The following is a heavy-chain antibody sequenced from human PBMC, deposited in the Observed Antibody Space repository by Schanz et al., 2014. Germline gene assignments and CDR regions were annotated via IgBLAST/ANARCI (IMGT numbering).Heavy chain of an antibody. D-gene: IGHD3-10*01. V-gene: IGHV4-4*02. CDR1: GASISSSNW. Sequence: QVQLQESGPGLVKPSGTLSLTCAVSGASISSSNWWSWVRQPPGKGLEWIGEIYHSGNTNYNASLKSRVPISVDRSKNQFSLRLDSVTAADTAVYYCALREKPYGPFASWGQGALVTVSS. J-gene: IGHJ4*02. CDR3: ALREKPYGPFAS. CDR2: IYHSGNT.